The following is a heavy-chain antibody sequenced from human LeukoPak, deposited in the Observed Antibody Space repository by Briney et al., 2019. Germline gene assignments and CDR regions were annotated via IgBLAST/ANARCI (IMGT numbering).Heavy chain of an antibody. CDR3: ASFYDSSHYYMDV. CDR1: GGSISSYY. CDR2: TYYFGNT. D-gene: IGHD3-22*01. V-gene: IGHV4-59*01. Sequence: SETLSLTCTVSGGSISSYYWSWIRQPPGKGLEWIGYTYYFGNTNYNPSLKSRVTISVDTSKNQLSLKLSSVTAADTAVYYCASFYDSSHYYMDVWGKGTTVTVSS. J-gene: IGHJ6*03.